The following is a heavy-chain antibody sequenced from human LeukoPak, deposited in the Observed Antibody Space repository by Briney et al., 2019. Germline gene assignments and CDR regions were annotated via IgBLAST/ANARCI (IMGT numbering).Heavy chain of an antibody. Sequence: GGSLRLAWVASGFTFTTYWMYWVRQAPGKWLVWVSRIKGDGSKTNYADSVKGRFTVSRDNAKNTLYLQMNSLRAEDTAVYYCARPTGVYDAFDIWGQGTTVIVSS. CDR2: IKGDGSKT. V-gene: IGHV3-74*01. CDR3: ARPTGVYDAFDI. J-gene: IGHJ3*02. CDR1: GFTFTTYW. D-gene: IGHD6-6*01.